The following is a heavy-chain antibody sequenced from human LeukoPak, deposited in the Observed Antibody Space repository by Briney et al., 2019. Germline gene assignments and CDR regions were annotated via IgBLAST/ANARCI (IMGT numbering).Heavy chain of an antibody. V-gene: IGHV5-51*01. CDR2: IYPGDSDS. J-gene: IGHJ4*02. CDR3: ARAPTDNAGWHRGSFDY. D-gene: IGHD6-19*01. Sequence: GESLKISCQTSGYSFTNYWIGWVRQMPGKGLGWMGIIYPGDSDSRYSPSFQGQVTISADKSVSTAYLQWSSLRASDTAIYYCARAPTDNAGWHRGSFDYWGQGTLVTVSS. CDR1: GYSFTNYW.